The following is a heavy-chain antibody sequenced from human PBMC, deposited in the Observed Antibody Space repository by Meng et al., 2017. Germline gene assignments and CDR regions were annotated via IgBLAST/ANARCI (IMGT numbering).Heavy chain of an antibody. J-gene: IGHJ4*02. CDR2: IKEDGSEK. CDR3: ARVHMAVLDY. D-gene: IGHD2-21*01. V-gene: IGHV3-7*01. Sequence: GGSLRLSCADSGFTFSSYWMSWVRQAPGKGLEWVANIKEDGSEKNYVDSMKGRFTISRDNAKNSLYLQMNSLRAEDTAVYYCARVHMAVLDYWGQGTLVTVSS. CDR1: GFTFSSYW.